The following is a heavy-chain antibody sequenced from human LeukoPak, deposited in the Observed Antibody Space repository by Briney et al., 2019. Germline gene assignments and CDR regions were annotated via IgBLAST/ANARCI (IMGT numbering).Heavy chain of an antibody. V-gene: IGHV3-7*01. J-gene: IGHJ4*02. D-gene: IGHD3-22*01. CDR1: GFTFSSYW. CDR3: ARDLDYYVMDS. Sequence: GGSLRLSCAASGFTFSSYWMNWVRQAPGKGLEWVANIKPDGRETYYVDSVKGRFTISRDNAKSSLYLQMNSLRAEDTAVYYCARDLDYYVMDSWGQGTLVTVSS. CDR2: IKPDGRET.